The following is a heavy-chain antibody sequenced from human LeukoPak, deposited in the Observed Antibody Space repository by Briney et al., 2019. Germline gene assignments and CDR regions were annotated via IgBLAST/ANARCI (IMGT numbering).Heavy chain of an antibody. D-gene: IGHD2-15*01. Sequence: GGSLRLSCAASGFTFSSSAMSWVRQAPGKGLEWVSAISNNGGYTYYADSVQGRFTISRDNSKSTLCLQMSSLRAEDTAVYYCAKQLGYCSDGSCYFPYWGQGTLVTVSS. V-gene: IGHV3-23*01. J-gene: IGHJ4*02. CDR1: GFTFSSSA. CDR2: ISNNGGYT. CDR3: AKQLGYCSDGSCYFPY.